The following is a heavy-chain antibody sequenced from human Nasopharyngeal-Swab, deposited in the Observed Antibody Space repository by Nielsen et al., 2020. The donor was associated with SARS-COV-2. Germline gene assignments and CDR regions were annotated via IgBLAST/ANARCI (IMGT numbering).Heavy chain of an antibody. J-gene: IGHJ4*02. CDR2: IYSTEIT. V-gene: IGHV4-59*11. D-gene: IGHD6-6*01. CDR1: GGSIVSHY. Sequence: PSETLSLTCTVSGGSIVSHYWNWIRLSPGKGLEWIGHIYSTEITKYNPSLGSRVTMSGDTSKNQVHLKLKSLTAADTAVYYCARGPYSRSSLWVHWGQGTLVTVSS. CDR3: ARGPYSRSSLWVH.